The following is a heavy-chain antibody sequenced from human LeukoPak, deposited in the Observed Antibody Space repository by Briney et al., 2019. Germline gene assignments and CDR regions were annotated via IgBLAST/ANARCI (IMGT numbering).Heavy chain of an antibody. Sequence: SVKVSCKASGGTFSSYAISWVRQAPGQGLEWMGRIIPIFGTANYAQNFQGRVTLITDESTSTAYMELSSLRSEDTVVYYCAREARDILAYCGGDCDPPFYYFDYWGQGTLVTVSS. V-gene: IGHV1-69*05. J-gene: IGHJ4*02. CDR2: IIPIFGTA. CDR1: GGTFSSYA. CDR3: AREARDILAYCGGDCDPPFYYFDY. D-gene: IGHD2-21*02.